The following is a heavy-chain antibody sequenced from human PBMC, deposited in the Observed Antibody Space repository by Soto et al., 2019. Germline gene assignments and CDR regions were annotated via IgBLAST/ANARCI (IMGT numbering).Heavy chain of an antibody. CDR2: INAGNGNT. CDR3: AREPRSSPRFDP. V-gene: IGHV1-3*01. D-gene: IGHD6-13*01. J-gene: IGHJ5*02. CDR1: GYTFTSYA. Sequence: QVPLVQSGAEVKKPGASVKVSCKASGYTFTSYAMHWVRQAPGQRLEWMGWINAGNGNTKYSQKFQGRVTITRDTSASTAYMELSSLRSEDTAVYYCAREPRSSPRFDPWGQGTLVTVSS.